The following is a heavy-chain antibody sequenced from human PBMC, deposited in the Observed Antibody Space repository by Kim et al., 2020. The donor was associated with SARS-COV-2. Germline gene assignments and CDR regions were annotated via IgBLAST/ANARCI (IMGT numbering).Heavy chain of an antibody. CDR2: T. Sequence: TFYADSVKGRVTISRDNSKNKLYLQMKSLRAEDTALYYCARSWFEFSGMDVWGQGTTVSVSS. V-gene: IGHV3-23*05. J-gene: IGHJ6*02. D-gene: IGHD3-10*01. CDR3: ARSWFEFSGMDV.